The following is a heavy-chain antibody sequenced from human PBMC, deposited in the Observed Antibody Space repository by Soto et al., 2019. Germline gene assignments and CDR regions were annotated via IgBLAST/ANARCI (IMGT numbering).Heavy chain of an antibody. V-gene: IGHV5-51*01. CDR2: IFPGDSDT. J-gene: IGHJ3*01. CDR3: AIASIVLTAIPSAFDV. D-gene: IGHD2-21*02. Sequence: GESPKISCXISGNTFNADWNGLVRQISGKGPEWMGIIFPGDSDTIYSPSFQGQVTISVDKSINTAYLQWRSLTASDTSIYFCAIASIVLTAIPSAFDVWGQGTMVTVSS. CDR1: GNTFNADW.